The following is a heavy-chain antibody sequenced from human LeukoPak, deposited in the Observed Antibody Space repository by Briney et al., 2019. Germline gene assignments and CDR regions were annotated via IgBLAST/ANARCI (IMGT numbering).Heavy chain of an antibody. D-gene: IGHD3-9*01. CDR3: ARDRLGPYNWFDP. CDR1: GGSISSYY. CDR2: IYYSGST. J-gene: IGHJ5*02. V-gene: IGHV4-59*01. Sequence: SETLSLTCTVSGGSISSYYWSWIRQPPGKGLEWIGYIYYSGSTNYNPSLKSRVTISVDTSKNQFSLKLSSVTAADTAVYYCARDRLGPYNWFDPWGQETLVTVSS.